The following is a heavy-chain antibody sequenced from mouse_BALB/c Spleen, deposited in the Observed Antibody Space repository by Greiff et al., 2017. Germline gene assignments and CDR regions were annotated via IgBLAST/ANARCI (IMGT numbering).Heavy chain of an antibody. J-gene: IGHJ2*01. D-gene: IGHD2-14*01. CDR2: ISNGGGST. CDR3: ARGDRYGVFDY. Sequence: EVMLVESGGGLVQPGGSLKLSCAASGFTFSSYTMSWVRQTPEKRLEWVAYISNGGGSTYYPDTVKGRFTISRDNAKNTLYLQMSSLKSEDTAMYYCARGDRYGVFDYWGQGTTLTVSS. V-gene: IGHV5-12-2*01. CDR1: GFTFSSYT.